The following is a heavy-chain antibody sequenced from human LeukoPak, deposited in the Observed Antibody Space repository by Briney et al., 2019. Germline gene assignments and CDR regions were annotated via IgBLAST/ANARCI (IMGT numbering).Heavy chain of an antibody. CDR3: ARDTWGQWLPDAFDI. CDR2: ISSSGNTI. D-gene: IGHD5-12*01. CDR1: GFTFSNYE. J-gene: IGHJ3*02. V-gene: IGHV3-48*03. Sequence: GGSLRLSCAASGFTFSNYEMNWVRQAPGKGLEWVSYISSSGNTIFYGDSVKDRFTISRDNVKNSVYLQMNGLRAEDTAVYYCARDTWGQWLPDAFDIWGQGTMVTVSS.